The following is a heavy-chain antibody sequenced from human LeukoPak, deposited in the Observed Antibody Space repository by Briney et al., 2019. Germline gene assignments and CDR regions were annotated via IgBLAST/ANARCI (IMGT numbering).Heavy chain of an antibody. D-gene: IGHD6-19*01. V-gene: IGHV3-23*01. CDR2: ISGSGGST. Sequence: GGSLRLSCTASGFTFSSYAMSWVRQAPGKGLEWVSAISGSGGSTYYADSVKGRFTISRDNSKNTLYLQMNSLRAEDTAVYYCVVGAVAHYYYYGMDVWGQGTTVTVSS. CDR3: VVGAVAHYYYYGMDV. J-gene: IGHJ6*02. CDR1: GFTFSSYA.